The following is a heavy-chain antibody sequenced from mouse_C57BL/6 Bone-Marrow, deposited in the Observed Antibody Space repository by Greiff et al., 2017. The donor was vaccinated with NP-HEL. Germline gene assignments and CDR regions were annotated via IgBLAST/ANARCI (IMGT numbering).Heavy chain of an antibody. J-gene: IGHJ3*01. CDR3: ANSEFAY. CDR1: GYSFTGYY. Sequence: EVQLQQSGPELVKPGASVKISCKASGYSFTGYYMNWVKQSPEKSLEWIGEINPSTGGTTYNQKFKAKATLTVDKSSSTAYMQLKSLTSEDSAVYYCANSEFAYWGQGTLVTVSA. D-gene: IGHD6-1*01. CDR2: INPSTGGT. V-gene: IGHV1-42*01.